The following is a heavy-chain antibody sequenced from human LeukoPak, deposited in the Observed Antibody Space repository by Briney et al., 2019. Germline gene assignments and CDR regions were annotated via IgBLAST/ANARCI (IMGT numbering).Heavy chain of an antibody. CDR1: GFTFRSYG. CDR3: ARRGAATDAFDI. Sequence: GGSLRLSCAASGFTFRSYGMNWVRQAPGKGLEWVSYISSSGSTIYDADSVKGRFTISRDNAKNSLYLQMNSLRAEDTAVYYCARRGAATDAFDIWGQGTMVTVSS. CDR2: ISSSGSTI. J-gene: IGHJ3*02. V-gene: IGHV3-48*04. D-gene: IGHD1-26*01.